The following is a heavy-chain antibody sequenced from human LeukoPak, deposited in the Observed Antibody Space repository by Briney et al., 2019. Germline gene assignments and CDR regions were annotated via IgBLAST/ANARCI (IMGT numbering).Heavy chain of an antibody. CDR1: GYTFTSYY. Sequence: GASVKVSCRASGYTFTSYYMHWVRQAPGQGLEWMGIINPSGGSTSYAQKFQGRVTMTRDTSTSTVYMELSSLRSEDTAVYYCARGRGGDCSTRLLDSWGQGTLVTVSS. J-gene: IGHJ4*02. V-gene: IGHV1-46*01. CDR2: INPSGGST. D-gene: IGHD2-21*01. CDR3: ARGRGGDCSTRLLDS.